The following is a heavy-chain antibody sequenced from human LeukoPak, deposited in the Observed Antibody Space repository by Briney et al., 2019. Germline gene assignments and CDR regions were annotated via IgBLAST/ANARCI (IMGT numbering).Heavy chain of an antibody. CDR3: ATDIVATCDY. CDR2: INPSGGST. Sequence: ASVKVSCKASGYTFTSYYMHWVRQAPGQGLEWMGIINPSGGSTNYAQKFRGRVTMTRDTSTNTVYMELSSLRSEDTAVYYCATDIVATCDYWGQGTLVTVSS. V-gene: IGHV1-46*01. D-gene: IGHD5-12*01. J-gene: IGHJ4*02. CDR1: GYTFTSYY.